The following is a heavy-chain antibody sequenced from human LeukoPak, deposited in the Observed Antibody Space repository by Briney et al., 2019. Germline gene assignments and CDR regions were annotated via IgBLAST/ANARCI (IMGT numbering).Heavy chain of an antibody. CDR2: IIPIFGTA. CDR1: GGTFSSYA. Sequence: SVKVSCKASGGTFSSYAISWVRQAPGQGLEWMGGIIPIFGTANYAQKFQGRVTITADESTSTAYMELSSLRSEDTAVYYCARERYDFWSGYSTFDIWGQGTMVTVSS. D-gene: IGHD3-3*01. CDR3: ARERYDFWSGYSTFDI. V-gene: IGHV1-69*13. J-gene: IGHJ3*02.